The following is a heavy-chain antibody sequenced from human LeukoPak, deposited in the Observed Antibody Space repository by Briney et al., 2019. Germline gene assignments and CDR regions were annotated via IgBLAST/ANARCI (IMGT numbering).Heavy chain of an antibody. CDR3: ARGCGGDCPNVEYFQH. Sequence: GASVKVSCKASGYTFTRYAIHWVRQAPGQRLEWMGWINAGNGDTKYSQKFQGRVTITRDISASTAYMELSSLRSEDTAVYYCARGCGGDCPNVEYFQHWGQGTLVTVSS. J-gene: IGHJ1*01. CDR2: INAGNGDT. CDR1: GYTFTRYA. D-gene: IGHD2-21*02. V-gene: IGHV1-3*01.